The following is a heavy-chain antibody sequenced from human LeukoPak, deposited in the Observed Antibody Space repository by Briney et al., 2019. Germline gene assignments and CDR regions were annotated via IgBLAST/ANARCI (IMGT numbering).Heavy chain of an antibody. Sequence: TGESLKISCKGSGYSFTSYWIGWVRQMPGKGLGWMGIIYPGDSDSRYSPSFQGQVTISADKSISTAYLQWSSLRASDTAMYYCARHSDYGDYVCGFDIWGQGTMVTVSS. D-gene: IGHD4-17*01. J-gene: IGHJ3*02. V-gene: IGHV5-51*01. CDR2: IYPGDSDS. CDR1: GYSFTSYW. CDR3: ARHSDYGDYVCGFDI.